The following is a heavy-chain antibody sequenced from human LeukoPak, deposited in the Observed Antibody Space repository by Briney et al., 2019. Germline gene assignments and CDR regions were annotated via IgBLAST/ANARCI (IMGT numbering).Heavy chain of an antibody. CDR1: GGSISSSKW. D-gene: IGHD2-8*01. CDR2: IYHSGST. Sequence: SETLSLTCAVSGGSISSSKWWSWVRQPPGKGLEWIGEIYHSGSTNYNPSLKSRVTILVDKSKNQFSLKLSSVTAADTAVYYCARGRCFGYCTNGGWFDPWGQGTLVTVSS. J-gene: IGHJ5*02. CDR3: ARGRCFGYCTNGGWFDP. V-gene: IGHV4-4*02.